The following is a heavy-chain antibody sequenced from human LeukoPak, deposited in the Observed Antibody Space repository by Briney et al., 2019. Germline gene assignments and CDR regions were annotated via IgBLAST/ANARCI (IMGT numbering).Heavy chain of an antibody. Sequence: PGGSLRLSCAASGFTFSSYEMNWVRQAPGKGLERVSHSSSSGSTIYYAGSVRGRFTIARDNAKNSVYLQMNSLRAEDTAVYYCARGSLHSAYGFDYWGQGTQVTVSS. D-gene: IGHD5-12*01. CDR3: ARGSLHSAYGFDY. CDR1: GFTFSSYE. J-gene: IGHJ4*02. CDR2: SSSSGSTI. V-gene: IGHV3-48*03.